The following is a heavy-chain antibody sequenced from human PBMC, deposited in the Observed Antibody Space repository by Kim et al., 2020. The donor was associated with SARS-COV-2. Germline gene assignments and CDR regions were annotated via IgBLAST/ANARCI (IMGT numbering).Heavy chain of an antibody. V-gene: IGHV3-11*01. Sequence: GGSLRLSCVASGFTFSDYYMTWVRQAPGKGLEWISYLSSSGTTIYYADSVKGRFTISRDNAKNSLYLQMNSLRAEDTAVYFCATASGFRLKDYYMDVWGKGTTVTVSS. CDR3: ATASGFRLKDYYMDV. CDR2: LSSSGTTI. J-gene: IGHJ6*03. CDR1: GFTFSDYY. D-gene: IGHD3-22*01.